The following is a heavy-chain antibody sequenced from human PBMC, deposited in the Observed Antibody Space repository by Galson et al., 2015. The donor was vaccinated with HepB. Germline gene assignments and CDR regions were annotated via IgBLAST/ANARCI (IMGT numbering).Heavy chain of an antibody. J-gene: IGHJ4*02. CDR1: GYTFTSYY. D-gene: IGHD2-2*01. V-gene: IGHV1-2*02. Sequence: SVKVSCKASGYTFTSYYMHWVRQAPGQGLEWMGWINPNSGGANYAQKFQGRVTMTRDTSTSTAYMELSRLRSDDTAVYYCARDRRCSSTGGCEFSYWGQGTLVTVSS. CDR2: INPNSGGA. CDR3: ARDRRCSSTGGCEFSY.